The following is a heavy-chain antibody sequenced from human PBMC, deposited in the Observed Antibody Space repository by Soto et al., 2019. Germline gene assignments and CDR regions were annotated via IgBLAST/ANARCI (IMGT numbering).Heavy chain of an antibody. D-gene: IGHD3-3*01. CDR2: IIPIFGTA. CDR1: GGTFSSYA. CDR3: ARKTLGDFWGGYFTGRGLHYYYYGMDV. J-gene: IGHJ6*02. V-gene: IGHV1-69*01. Sequence: QVQLVQSGAEVKKPGSSVKVSCKASGGTFSSYAISWVRQAPGQGLEWMGGIIPIFGTANYAQKFQGRVTITADESTSTADMELSSLRSEDTAVYYCARKTLGDFWGGYFTGRGLHYYYYGMDVWGQGTTVTVSS.